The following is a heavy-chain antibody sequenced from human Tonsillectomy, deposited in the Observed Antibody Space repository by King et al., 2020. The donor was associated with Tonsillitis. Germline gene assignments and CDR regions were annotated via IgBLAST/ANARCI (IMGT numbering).Heavy chain of an antibody. D-gene: IGHD4-17*01. Sequence: VQLVESGGGLVQPGGSLRLSCAASGFTFSSYAMSWVRQAPGKGLEYVSTISGSGGSTYYADSVKGRFTISRDNSKITLYLRMNSLRAEDTAVYYCAKDRTTVTAVAFDIWGRGTMVTVSP. J-gene: IGHJ3*02. CDR1: GFTFSSYA. CDR2: ISGSGGST. CDR3: AKDRTTVTAVAFDI. V-gene: IGHV3-23*04.